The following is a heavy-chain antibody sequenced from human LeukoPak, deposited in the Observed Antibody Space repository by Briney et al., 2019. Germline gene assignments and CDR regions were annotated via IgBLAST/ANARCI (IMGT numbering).Heavy chain of an antibody. CDR1: GFTFSNYW. CDR2: INRDASEK. Sequence: QPGGSLRLSCGASGFTFSNYWVTWVRQAPGKGLEWVANINRDASEKYYADSVKGRFTISRDNAKSSLFLQMTSLRADDTAIYYCARQEGDRWNYGSGLYWFDPWGQGTLVTVSS. CDR3: ARQEGDRWNYGSGLYWFDP. J-gene: IGHJ5*02. V-gene: IGHV3-7*01. D-gene: IGHD3-10*01.